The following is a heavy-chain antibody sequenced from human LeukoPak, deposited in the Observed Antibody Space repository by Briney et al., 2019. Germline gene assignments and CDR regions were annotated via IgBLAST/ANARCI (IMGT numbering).Heavy chain of an antibody. CDR1: GFTFSSYA. CDR3: AKSREYSSSPGFFDY. Sequence: GGSLRLSCAASGFTFSSYAMSWVRQALGKGLEWVSAISGSGGSTYYADSVKGRFTISRDNSKNTLYLQMNSLRAEDTAVYYCAKSREYSSSPGFFDYWGQGTLVTVSS. J-gene: IGHJ4*02. D-gene: IGHD6-13*01. V-gene: IGHV3-23*01. CDR2: ISGSGGST.